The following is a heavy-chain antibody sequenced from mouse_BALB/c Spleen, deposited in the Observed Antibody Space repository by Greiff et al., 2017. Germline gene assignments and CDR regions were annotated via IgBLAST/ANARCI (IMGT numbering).Heavy chain of an antibody. J-gene: IGHJ2*01. V-gene: IGHV1-14*01. CDR3: ARADGNYPYDFDY. CDR1: GYTFTSYV. Sequence: VQLQQSGPELVKPGASVKMSCKASGYTFTSYVMHWVKQKPGQGLEWIGYINPYNDGTKYNEKFKGKATLTSDKSSSTAYMELSSLTSEDSAVYYCARADGNYPYDFDYWGQGTTLTVSS. CDR2: INPYNDGT. D-gene: IGHD2-1*01.